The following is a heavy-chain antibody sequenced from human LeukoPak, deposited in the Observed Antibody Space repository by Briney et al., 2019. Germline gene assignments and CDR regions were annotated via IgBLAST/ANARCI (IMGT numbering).Heavy chain of an antibody. CDR3: ARHYDSSGYWNYFDY. V-gene: IGHV4-59*08. D-gene: IGHD3-22*01. J-gene: IGHJ4*02. CDR1: GGSIRGYY. Sequence: SETLSLTCTVSGGSIRGYYWSWIRQPPGKGLEWIGYIYYSGSTNYNPSLKSRVTISVDTSKNQFSLKLNSVTAADTAVYYCARHYDSSGYWNYFDYWGQGTLVTVSS. CDR2: IYYSGST.